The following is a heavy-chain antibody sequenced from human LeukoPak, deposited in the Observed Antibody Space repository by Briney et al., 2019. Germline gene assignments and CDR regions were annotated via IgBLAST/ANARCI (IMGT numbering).Heavy chain of an antibody. V-gene: IGHV5-51*01. D-gene: IGHD2-2*01. CDR2: IYPGDSDT. CDR3: ARHGGGYCRSTSCYLFDP. J-gene: IGHJ5*02. CDR1: GYSFTTYW. Sequence: GESLKISCKASGYSFTTYWIGWVRQMPGKGLEWMGIIYPGDSDTRYSPSFQGQVTISADKSNSTAYLQWSSLKASDTAMYYCARHGGGYCRSTSCYLFDPWGQGTLVTVSS.